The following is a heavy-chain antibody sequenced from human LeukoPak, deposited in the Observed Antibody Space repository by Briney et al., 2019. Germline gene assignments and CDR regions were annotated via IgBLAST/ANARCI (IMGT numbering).Heavy chain of an antibody. CDR3: ARDLLTGTQDAFDI. Sequence: ASVKVSCXASGYTFTGYYMHWVRQAPGQGLEWIGWINPNSGGTNYAQKFQGRVTMTRDTSISTAYMELSRLRSDDTAVYYCARDLLTGTQDAFDIWGQGTMVTVSS. V-gene: IGHV1-2*02. CDR1: GYTFTGYY. CDR2: INPNSGGT. J-gene: IGHJ3*02. D-gene: IGHD1-7*01.